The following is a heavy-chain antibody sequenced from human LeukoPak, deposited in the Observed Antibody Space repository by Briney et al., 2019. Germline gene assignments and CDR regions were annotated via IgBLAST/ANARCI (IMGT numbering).Heavy chain of an antibody. J-gene: IGHJ4*02. CDR3: ARHVLYSSSSHYFDY. D-gene: IGHD6-6*01. Sequence: SETLSLTCTVSGGSISSGDYYWGWIRQPPGKGLEWIGSIYYSGSTYYNPSLKSRVTISVDTSKNQFSLKLSSVTAADTAVYYCARHVLYSSSSHYFDYWGQGTLVTVSS. CDR1: GGSISSGDYY. V-gene: IGHV4-39*01. CDR2: IYYSGST.